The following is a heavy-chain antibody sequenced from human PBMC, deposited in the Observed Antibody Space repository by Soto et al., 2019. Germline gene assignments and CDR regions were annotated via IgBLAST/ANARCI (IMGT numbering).Heavy chain of an antibody. Sequence: PGGSLRLSCEASGFTFSNYAMHWVRQAPGKGLEWVALIWYDEINKYYADSVKGRFTTSRDNSQNTLFLQMNSLRPEDTAVYYCARDLSGPLDYWGQGTPVTVSS. CDR1: GFTFSNYA. CDR3: ARDLSGPLDY. CDR2: IWYDEINK. J-gene: IGHJ4*02. V-gene: IGHV3-33*01.